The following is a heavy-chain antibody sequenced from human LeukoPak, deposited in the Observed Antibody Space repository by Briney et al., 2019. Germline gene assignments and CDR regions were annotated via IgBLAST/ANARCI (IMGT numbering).Heavy chain of an antibody. CDR1: GFTFSTYA. CDR3: AKDGGSYSFQH. CDR2: INDSGGRT. Sequence: GGSLRLSCAASGFTFSTYAMSWVRQAPGHGLVWVSGINDSGGRTYYADSVKGRFTIPRDNSKNTLCLQMNSLRAEDTAVYYCAKDGGSYSFQHWGQGTLVTVSS. V-gene: IGHV3-23*01. J-gene: IGHJ1*01. D-gene: IGHD3-22*01.